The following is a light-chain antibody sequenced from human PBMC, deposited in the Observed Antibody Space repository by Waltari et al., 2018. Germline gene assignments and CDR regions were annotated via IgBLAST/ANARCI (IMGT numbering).Light chain of an antibody. CDR3: QQYYIAQYT. J-gene: IGKJ2*01. Sequence: DIVMTQSPDSLTVSLGESATINCKSSQSVLFSSDNKNYLAWYQQKPGQPPKLLIYWASTREAGVPDRFSGSGSGTDFTLTISSLQAEDVAVYFCQQYYIAQYTFGQGTKLEIK. CDR2: WAS. V-gene: IGKV4-1*01. CDR1: QSVLFSSDNKNY.